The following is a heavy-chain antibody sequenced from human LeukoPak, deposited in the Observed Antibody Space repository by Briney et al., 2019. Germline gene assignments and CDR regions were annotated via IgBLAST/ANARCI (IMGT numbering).Heavy chain of an antibody. Sequence: SETLSLTCTVSGGSISSYYWSWIRQPPGQGLEWIGYIYYSGSTNYNPSLKSRVTISVDTSKNQFSLKLSSVTAADTAVYYCARQCGVVPPYYYYYYMDVWGKGTTVTVSS. V-gene: IGHV4-59*08. CDR1: GGSISSYY. CDR3: ARQCGVVPPYYYYYYMDV. D-gene: IGHD3-3*01. CDR2: IYYSGST. J-gene: IGHJ6*03.